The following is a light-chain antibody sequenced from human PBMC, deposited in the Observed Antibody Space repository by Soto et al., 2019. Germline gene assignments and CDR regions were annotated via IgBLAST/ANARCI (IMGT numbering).Light chain of an antibody. Sequence: QSVLTQPASVSGSPGQSITISCIGTSSDIGAYNYVSWYQQHPGKVPKLMIYEVTNRPSGLSIRFSGSKSGNTASLTISGLQAEDEAEYFCSSYSSTSTLYVFGTGTKVTVL. CDR1: SSDIGAYNY. J-gene: IGLJ1*01. CDR2: EVT. CDR3: SSYSSTSTLYV. V-gene: IGLV2-14*01.